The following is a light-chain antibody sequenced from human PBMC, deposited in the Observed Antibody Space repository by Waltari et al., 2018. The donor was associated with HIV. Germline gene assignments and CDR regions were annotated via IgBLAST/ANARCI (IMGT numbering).Light chain of an antibody. J-gene: IGLJ1*01. CDR2: EGS. Sequence: QSALTQPPSASGSPGQSVTISCTGTSSDVGGYDYVSWYQHHPGKVPRLIMYEGSKRAAGVPVRFSGFKSGNTASLTVSGLQAEDEADYYCTSYAGSGEYVFGTGTKVTVL. CDR1: SSDVGGYDY. CDR3: TSYAGSGEYV. V-gene: IGLV2-8*01.